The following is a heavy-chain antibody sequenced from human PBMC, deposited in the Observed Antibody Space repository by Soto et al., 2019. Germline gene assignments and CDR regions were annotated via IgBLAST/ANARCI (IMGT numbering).Heavy chain of an antibody. CDR1: GGSFSGDY. D-gene: IGHD1-1*01. CDR3: AREEGYNHGTVAY. V-gene: IGHV4-34*01. CDR2: INHSGST. Sequence: SETLSLTCAVYGGSFSGDYGSWIRQPPGKGLEWIGEINHSGSTNYNPSLKSRVTISVDTSKNQFSLKLSSVTAADTAVYYCAREEGYNHGTVAYWGQGTLVTVSS. J-gene: IGHJ4*02.